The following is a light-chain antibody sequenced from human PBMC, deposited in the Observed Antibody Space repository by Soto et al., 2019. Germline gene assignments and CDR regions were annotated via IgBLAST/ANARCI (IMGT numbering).Light chain of an antibody. J-gene: IGKJ2*01. V-gene: IGKV3-20*01. CDR2: GAS. CDR1: QSVGSSY. Sequence: EIVLTQSPGTLSLSPGERATLSCRASQSVGSSYLAWYQQKPGQAPRLLIYGASSRATGIPDRFSGSGSGTDFTLTISRLEPEDFAVYYCQQYRSSPMYTFGQGTKLEIK. CDR3: QQYRSSPMYT.